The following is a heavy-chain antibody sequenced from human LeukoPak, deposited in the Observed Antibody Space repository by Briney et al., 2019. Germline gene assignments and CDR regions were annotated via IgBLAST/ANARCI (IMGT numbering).Heavy chain of an antibody. J-gene: IGHJ4*02. CDR3: ALHPGGDDEVLDY. V-gene: IGHV3-7*01. D-gene: IGHD1-1*01. CDR1: GFTFSSYW. CDR2: IKQDVSEK. Sequence: GGSLRLSCAASGFTFSSYWMSWVRQAPGKGLEWVANIKQDVSEKYYVDAVKGRFTISRDNAKNSLYLQMNSLRAEDTAVYYCALHPGGDDEVLDYWGQGTLVTVSS.